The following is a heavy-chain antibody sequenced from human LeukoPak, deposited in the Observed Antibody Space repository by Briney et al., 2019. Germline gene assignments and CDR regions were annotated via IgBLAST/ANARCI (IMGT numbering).Heavy chain of an antibody. CDR3: ARCYYDSSGYYGFGY. V-gene: IGHV4-34*12. CDR2: IIHSGST. Sequence: SETLSLTCAAYGGSFSGYYWSWIRQPPGKGLEWIGEIIHSGSTNYNPSLKSRVTISVDTSKNQFSLKLSSVTAADTAVYYCARCYYDSSGYYGFGYWGQGTLVTVSS. D-gene: IGHD3-22*01. CDR1: GGSFSGYY. J-gene: IGHJ4*02.